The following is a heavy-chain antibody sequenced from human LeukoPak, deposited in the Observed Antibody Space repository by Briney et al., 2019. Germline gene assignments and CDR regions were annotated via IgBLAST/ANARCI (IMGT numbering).Heavy chain of an antibody. D-gene: IGHD3-3*01. Sequence: ASVKVSCKASGGTFSSYAISWVRQAPGQGLEWMGGIIPIFGTANYAQKFQGRVTITADESTSTAYMELSSLRSEDTAVYYCARVPFGVVNDYYYYYYMDVWGKGTTVTVSS. V-gene: IGHV1-69*13. J-gene: IGHJ6*03. CDR1: GGTFSSYA. CDR2: IIPIFGTA. CDR3: ARVPFGVVNDYYYYYYMDV.